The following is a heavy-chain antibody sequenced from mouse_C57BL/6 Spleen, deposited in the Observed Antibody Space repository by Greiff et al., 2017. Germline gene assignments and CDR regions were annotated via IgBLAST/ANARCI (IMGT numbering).Heavy chain of an antibody. D-gene: IGHD2-4*01. CDR1: GYTFTSYG. CDR2: IYPRSGNT. J-gene: IGHJ3*01. Sequence: QVQLQQSGAELARPGASVKLSCKASGYTFTSYGISWVKQRTGQGLEWIGEIYPRSGNTYYNEKFKGKATPTADKSSSTAYMELRSLTSEDSAVYFCARRYYDYDGGPWFAYWGQGTLVTVSA. CDR3: ARRYYDYDGGPWFAY. V-gene: IGHV1-81*01.